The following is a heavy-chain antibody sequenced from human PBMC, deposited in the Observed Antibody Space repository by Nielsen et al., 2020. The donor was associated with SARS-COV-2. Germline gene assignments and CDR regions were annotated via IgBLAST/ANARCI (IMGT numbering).Heavy chain of an antibody. CDR1: GYTFTSYD. V-gene: IGHV1-8*01. CDR3: ATDLGLDY. J-gene: IGHJ4*02. Sequence: ASVKVSCKASGYTFTSYDINWVRQATGQGLEWMGWMNPNSGNRGYAQKFQGRVTMTEDTSTDTAYMELSSLRSEDTAVYYCATDLGLDYWGQGTLVTVSS. CDR2: MNPNSGNR.